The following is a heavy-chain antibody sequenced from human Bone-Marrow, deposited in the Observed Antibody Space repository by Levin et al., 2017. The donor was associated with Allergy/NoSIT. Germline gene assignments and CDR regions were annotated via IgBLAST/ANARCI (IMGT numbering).Heavy chain of an antibody. Sequence: PSETLSLTCAVYGGSFSGYYWSWIRQPPGKGLEWIGEINHSGSTNYNPSLKSRVTISVDTSKNQFSLKLSSVTAADTAVYYCARANPPNIIRDTAMVIFADWGRCGSCYFYKPVNWFDPWGQGTLVTVSS. D-gene: IGHD5-18*01. J-gene: IGHJ5*02. CDR3: ARANPPNIIRDTAMVIFADWGRCGSCYFYKPVNWFDP. CDR1: GGSFSGYY. V-gene: IGHV4-34*01. CDR2: INHSGST.